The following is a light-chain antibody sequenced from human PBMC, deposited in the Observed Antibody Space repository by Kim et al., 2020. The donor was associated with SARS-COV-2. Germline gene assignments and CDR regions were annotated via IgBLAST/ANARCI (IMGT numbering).Light chain of an antibody. V-gene: IGKV3-11*01. CDR3: QQRTDWPLT. CDR1: QSVRSY. J-gene: IGKJ4*01. CDR2: DAS. Sequence: EIVLTQSPDTLSVSPGEGATPSCRASQSVRSYLAWYQQKPGQAPRLLIYDASNRATGIPARFSVSGSGTDFTLTISSLEPEDFAVYYCQQRTDWPLTFGGGTKVDIK.